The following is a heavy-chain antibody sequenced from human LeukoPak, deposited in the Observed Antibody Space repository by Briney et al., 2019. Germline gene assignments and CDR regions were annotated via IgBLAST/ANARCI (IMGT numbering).Heavy chain of an antibody. Sequence: ASVKVSCKASGYTFTGYYMHWVRQAPGQGLEWMGWINPNSGGTNYAQKFQGRVTMTRDTSISTAYMELSRLRTDDTAVYYCARATAYYYDSSGYEKDYWGQGTLVTVSS. CDR1: GYTFTGYY. CDR2: INPNSGGT. V-gene: IGHV1-2*02. CDR3: ARATAYYYDSSGYEKDY. J-gene: IGHJ4*02. D-gene: IGHD3-22*01.